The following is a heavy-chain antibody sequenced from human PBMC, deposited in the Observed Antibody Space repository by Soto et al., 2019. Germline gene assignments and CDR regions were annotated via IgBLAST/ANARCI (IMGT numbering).Heavy chain of an antibody. CDR2: ISGSGGST. CDR1: GFTFSSYA. J-gene: IGHJ5*02. CDR3: AKERAVAGTFGCNWFDP. Sequence: EVQLLESGGGLVQPGGSLRLSCAASGFTFSSYAMSWVRQAPGKGLEWVSAISGSGGSTYYADSVKGRFTISRDNSKNTLNLQMNSPRAEDTAVYYCAKERAVAGTFGCNWFDPWGQGTLVTVSS. V-gene: IGHV3-23*01. D-gene: IGHD6-13*01.